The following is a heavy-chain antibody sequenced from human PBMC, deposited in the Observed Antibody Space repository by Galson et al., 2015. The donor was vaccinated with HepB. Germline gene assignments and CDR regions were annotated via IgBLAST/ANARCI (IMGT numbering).Heavy chain of an antibody. D-gene: IGHD4-23*01. CDR3: AKMSVVCFDC. CDR1: GYIFSNYW. CDR2: IYPGDSDT. Sequence: QSGAEVKKPGESLKISCKGSGYIFSNYWIVWVRQMPGKGLEFMGIIYPGDSDTKYSPSFQGQVTISADKSTSTAYLQWSSLKASDTAMYYCAKMSVVCFDCWGQGTLVTVAS. J-gene: IGHJ4*02. V-gene: IGHV5-51*01.